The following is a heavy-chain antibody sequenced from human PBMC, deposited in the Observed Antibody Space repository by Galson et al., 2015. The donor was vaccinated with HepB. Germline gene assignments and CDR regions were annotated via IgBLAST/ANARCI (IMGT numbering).Heavy chain of an antibody. Sequence: FSSYGMHLVRQAPGKGLEWVAVISYDGSNKYYADSVKGQFTISRDNSKNTLYLQMNSLRAEDTAVYYCAKNLPNDSGWYYYSGMDVWGQGTTVTVSS. CDR1: FSSYG. V-gene: IGHV3-30*18. D-gene: IGHD3-3*01. CDR3: AKNLPNDSGWYYYSGMDV. J-gene: IGHJ6*02. CDR2: ISYDGSNK.